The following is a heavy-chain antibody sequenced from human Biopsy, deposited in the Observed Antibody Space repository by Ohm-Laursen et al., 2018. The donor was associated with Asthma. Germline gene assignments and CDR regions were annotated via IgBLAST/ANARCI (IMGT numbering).Heavy chain of an antibody. Sequence: LRLSCTASGFTFSSYSMNWVRQAPGKGLEWVSSISSSSSYIYYADSVKGRFTISRDNAKNSLYLQMNSLRAEDTAAYYCARVDTIFGVVIPIYYYYGMDVWGQGTTVAVSS. V-gene: IGHV3-21*01. D-gene: IGHD3-3*01. J-gene: IGHJ6*02. CDR3: ARVDTIFGVVIPIYYYYGMDV. CDR2: ISSSSSYI. CDR1: GFTFSSYS.